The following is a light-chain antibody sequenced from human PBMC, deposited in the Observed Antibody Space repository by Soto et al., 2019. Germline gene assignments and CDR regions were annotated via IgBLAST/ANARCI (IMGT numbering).Light chain of an antibody. V-gene: IGKV3-20*01. CDR2: GAS. CDR1: QSVSSSY. J-gene: IGKJ1*01. Sequence: EIVLTQSPGTLSLSPGERATLSCRASQSVSSSYLAWYQQKPGQAPRLLIYGASSRAPGIPDRFSGSGSGTDFTLTISRLEPEDFAVYYCQQYGSSRTFGKGTKV. CDR3: QQYGSSRT.